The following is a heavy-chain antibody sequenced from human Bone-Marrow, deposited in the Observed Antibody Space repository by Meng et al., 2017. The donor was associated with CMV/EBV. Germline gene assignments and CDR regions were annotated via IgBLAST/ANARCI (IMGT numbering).Heavy chain of an antibody. CDR2: MNPNSGNT. CDR1: GGTFSSYA. V-gene: IGHV1-18*01. CDR3: ARDVNYYDSSGPSVDFDY. J-gene: IGHJ4*02. Sequence: ASVKVSCKASGGTFSSYAISWVRQAPGQGLEWMGWMNPNSGNTGYAQKFQGRVTMTTDTSTTTAYMELRSLRSDDTAVYYCARDVNYYDSSGPSVDFDYWGQGTLVTVSS. D-gene: IGHD3-22*01.